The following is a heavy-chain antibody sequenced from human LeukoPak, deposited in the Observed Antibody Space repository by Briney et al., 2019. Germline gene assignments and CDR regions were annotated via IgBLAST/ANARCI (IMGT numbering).Heavy chain of an antibody. V-gene: IGHV3-23*01. CDR1: GFTFSSYA. Sequence: PGGSLRLSCAASGFTFSSYAMSWVRQAPGKGLEWVSAISGSGGSTYYADSVKGRFTISRDNSKNTLYLQMNSLRAEDTAVYYCARGVLPGDYGDYPSDFQHWGQGTLVTVSS. D-gene: IGHD4-17*01. CDR2: ISGSGGST. CDR3: ARGVLPGDYGDYPSDFQH. J-gene: IGHJ1*01.